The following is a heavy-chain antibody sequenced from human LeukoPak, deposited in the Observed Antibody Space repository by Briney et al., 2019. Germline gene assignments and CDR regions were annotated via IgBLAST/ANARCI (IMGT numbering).Heavy chain of an antibody. V-gene: IGHV3-21*01. CDR3: ARVGDILTGYYYAGSDY. CDR2: ISSGGSYI. D-gene: IGHD3-9*01. Sequence: PGGSLRLSCAASGFTFSSYSMHWVRQAPGEGLEWVSSISSGGSYIYYADSVKGRFTFFRDKAKNSLYLQMSSLRAEDTAVYYCARVGDILTGYYYAGSDYWGQGTLVTVSS. J-gene: IGHJ4*02. CDR1: GFTFSSYS.